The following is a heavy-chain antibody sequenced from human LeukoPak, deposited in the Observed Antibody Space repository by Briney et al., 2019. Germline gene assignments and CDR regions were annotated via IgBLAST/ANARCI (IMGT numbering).Heavy chain of an antibody. V-gene: IGHV3-30*03. CDR1: GFTFSSYG. CDR3: AREIKDYGMDV. CDR2: ISYDGSNK. Sequence: PGGSLRLSCAASGFTFSSYGMHWVRQAPGKGLEWVAVISYDGSNKYYADSVKGRFTISRDNSKNTLYLQMNSLRAEDTAVYYCAREIKDYGMDVWGQGTTVTVSS. J-gene: IGHJ6*02.